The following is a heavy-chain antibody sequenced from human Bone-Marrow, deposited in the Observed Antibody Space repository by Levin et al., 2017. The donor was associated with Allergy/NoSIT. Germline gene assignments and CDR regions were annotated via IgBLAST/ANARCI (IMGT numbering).Heavy chain of an antibody. CDR2: ISYDGSNK. CDR3: AKDVSSGYVFQH. Sequence: PGGSLRLSCAASGFTFSSYGMHWVRQAPGKGLEWVAVISYDGSNKYYADSVKGRFTISRDNSKNTLYLQMNSLRAEDTAVYYCAKDVSSGYVFQHWGQGTLVTVSS. J-gene: IGHJ1*01. CDR1: GFTFSSYG. V-gene: IGHV3-30*18. D-gene: IGHD6-19*01.